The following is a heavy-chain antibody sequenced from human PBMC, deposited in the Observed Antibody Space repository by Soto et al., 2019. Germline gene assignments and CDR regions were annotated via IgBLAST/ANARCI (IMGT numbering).Heavy chain of an antibody. CDR3: ARGLRNYYGVDV. V-gene: IGHV3-74*01. Sequence: PEGSLRLSCAASGFTFSSYWMHWVRQAPGKGLMWVSRINSDETTTGYADSLKGRFTISRDNAKNTLYLQMNSLRAEDTAVYYCARGLRNYYGVDVWGQGTTVTVSS. CDR2: INSDETTT. CDR1: GFTFSSYW. J-gene: IGHJ6*02. D-gene: IGHD2-21*01.